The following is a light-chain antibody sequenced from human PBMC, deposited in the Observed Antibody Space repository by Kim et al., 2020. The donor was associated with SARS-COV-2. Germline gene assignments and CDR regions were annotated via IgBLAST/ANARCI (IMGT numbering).Light chain of an antibody. J-gene: IGKJ4*01. Sequence: EVLLTQSPATLSVSPGERASLSCRASQSVGTFLAWYQQQPGQAPRLLIHGISTRATGIPARFSGSGSGTEFTLTISSLQSEDFVVYYCQQYSDWPLTFGGGTRVEL. CDR1: QSVGTF. CDR3: QQYSDWPLT. CDR2: GIS. V-gene: IGKV3-15*01.